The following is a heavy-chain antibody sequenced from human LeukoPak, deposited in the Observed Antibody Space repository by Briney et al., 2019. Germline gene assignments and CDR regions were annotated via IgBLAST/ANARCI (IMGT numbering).Heavy chain of an antibody. V-gene: IGHV1-46*01. CDR2: IGPSSGGT. CDR1: GYTFTIYY. Sequence: ASVKVSCKASGYTFTIYYIHWVRQAPGQGLEWMGIIGPSSGGTTYAQRFQGRVSMTRDTSTSTVYMELSSLRSEDTAVYYCARGYSSSWRDLFDYWGQGTLVTVSS. D-gene: IGHD6-13*01. J-gene: IGHJ4*02. CDR3: ARGYSSSWRDLFDY.